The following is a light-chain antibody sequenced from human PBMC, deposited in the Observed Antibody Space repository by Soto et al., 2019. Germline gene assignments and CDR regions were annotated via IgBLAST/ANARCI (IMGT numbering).Light chain of an antibody. V-gene: IGKV3-15*01. CDR3: QQYNNWPPLFT. CDR1: QSVNSY. Sequence: EIVLTQSPATLSVSPGERATLSCRASQSVNSYLTWYQQKPGRAPRLLIYGASTRAAGIPARFSGSGSGTEFTLTISSLQSEDFAVYYCQQYNNWPPLFTFGPGTKVDIK. CDR2: GAS. J-gene: IGKJ3*01.